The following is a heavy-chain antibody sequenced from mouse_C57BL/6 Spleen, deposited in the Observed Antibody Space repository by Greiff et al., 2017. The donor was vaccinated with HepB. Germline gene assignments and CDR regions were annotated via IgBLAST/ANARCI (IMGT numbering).Heavy chain of an antibody. CDR3: AIVITTVVATRGYFDY. Sequence: VQLQQSGPELVKPGASVKIPCKASGYTFTDYNMDWVKQSHGTSLEWIGDINPNNGGTIYNQKFKGKDTLTVDKSSSTAYMELRSLTSEDTAVYYCAIVITTVVATRGYFDYWGQGTTLTVSS. D-gene: IGHD1-1*01. CDR1: GYTFTDYN. V-gene: IGHV1-18*01. CDR2: INPNNGGT. J-gene: IGHJ2*01.